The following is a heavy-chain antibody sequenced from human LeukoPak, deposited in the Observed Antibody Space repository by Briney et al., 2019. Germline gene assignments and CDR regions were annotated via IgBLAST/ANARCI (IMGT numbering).Heavy chain of an antibody. Sequence: ASVNVSCTASGYTFTSYYIHWVQQAPGQGLEWMGIINPSGGTTVYAQNFQGRVIMTRDTSTSTVHMDLSSLRSEDAAVYYCAREPRPVGATSFGYYFDYWGQGTLVTVSS. D-gene: IGHD1-26*01. V-gene: IGHV1-46*01. CDR3: AREPRPVGATSFGYYFDY. CDR2: INPSGGTT. CDR1: GYTFTSYY. J-gene: IGHJ4*02.